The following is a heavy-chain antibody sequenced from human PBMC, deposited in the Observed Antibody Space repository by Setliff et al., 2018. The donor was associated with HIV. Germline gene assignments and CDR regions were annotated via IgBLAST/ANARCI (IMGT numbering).Heavy chain of an antibody. V-gene: IGHV4-59*05. D-gene: IGHD2-15*01. J-gene: IGHJ1*01. CDR3: ARHCSGGTCYGPDAENFLH. CDR1: GGSISSNY. CDR2: IYYSGST. Sequence: ASETLSLTCTVSGGSISSNYWSWMRQPPGKGLEWIGSIYYSGSTYYNPSLKSRVTISVDTSKNQFFLRLSSVNAADTAVYYCARHCSGGTCYGPDAENFLHWGQGTLVTVS.